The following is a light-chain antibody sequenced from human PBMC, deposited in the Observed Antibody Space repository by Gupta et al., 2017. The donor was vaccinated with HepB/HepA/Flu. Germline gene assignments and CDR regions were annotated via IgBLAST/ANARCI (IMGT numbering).Light chain of an antibody. Sequence: QSALTQPASVSGSPGQSITISCTGTSSDIGTYNLVSWYQQYPGKAPKLVIYEVYRRPSGVSDRFSGSESGNTASLTISGLQAEDEADYHCCAYAGSGTFVFGGGTKLTVL. CDR2: EVY. CDR3: CAYAGSGTFV. V-gene: IGLV2-23*02. CDR1: SSDIGTYNL. J-gene: IGLJ3*02.